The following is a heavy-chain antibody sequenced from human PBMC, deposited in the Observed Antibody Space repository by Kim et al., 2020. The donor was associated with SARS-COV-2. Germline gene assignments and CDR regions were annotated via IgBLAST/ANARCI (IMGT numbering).Heavy chain of an antibody. D-gene: IGHD3-10*01. CDR3: AHRGFLPYYGSGSYYPALGEI. V-gene: IGHV2-5*02. CDR1: GFSLSTSGVG. CDR2: IYWDDDK. J-gene: IGHJ3*02. Sequence: SGPTLVKPTQTLTLTCTFSGFSLSTSGVGVGWIRQPPGKALEWLALIYWDDDKRYSPSLKSRLTLTKDTSKNQVVLTMTNMDPVDTATYYCAHRGFLPYYGSGSYYPALGEIWGQGTMGSGSS.